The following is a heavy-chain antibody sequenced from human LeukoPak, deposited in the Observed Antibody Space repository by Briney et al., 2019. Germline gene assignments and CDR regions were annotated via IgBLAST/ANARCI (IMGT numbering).Heavy chain of an antibody. J-gene: IGHJ4*03. CDR3: AKDRATVGGNYFDT. CDR1: GFTFSNYG. CDR2: ISSGGSYI. V-gene: IGHV3-23*01. D-gene: IGHD1-26*01. Sequence: GGSLRLSCAASGFTFSNYGMSWVRQAPGKGLEWVSTISSGGSYIFYAESVKGRFTISRDNSKNTLYVQMNSLRAEDTAIYYCAKDRATVGGNYFDTSGHGTLVTVSS.